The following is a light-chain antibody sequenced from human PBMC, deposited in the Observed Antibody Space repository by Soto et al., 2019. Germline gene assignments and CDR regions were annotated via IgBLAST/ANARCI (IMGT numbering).Light chain of an antibody. V-gene: IGKV3-20*01. Sequence: EIVLTQSPGTLSLSPGERVTLSCRASPSVSSSYLAWYQQKPDQAPRLLFYGASRRATGIPDRFSGGQSRTDFTLTVSRLEPEDFAVYFCQHYGSSPYTFGQGTKLEI. J-gene: IGKJ2*01. CDR2: GAS. CDR1: PSVSSSY. CDR3: QHYGSSPYT.